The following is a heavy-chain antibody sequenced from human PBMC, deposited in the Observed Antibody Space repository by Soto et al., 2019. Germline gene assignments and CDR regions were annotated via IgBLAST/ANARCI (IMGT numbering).Heavy chain of an antibody. Sequence: SETLSLTCTVSGGSISSSSYYWGWIRQPPGKGLEWIGSIYYSGSTYYNPSLKSRVTISVDTSKNQFSLKLSSVTAADTAVYYCVREGALLFGGNSDYYSTMDVWGQGTTVTVSS. CDR2: IYYSGST. CDR3: VREGALLFGGNSDYYSTMDV. CDR1: GGSISSSSYY. D-gene: IGHD2-21*02. J-gene: IGHJ6*02. V-gene: IGHV4-39*02.